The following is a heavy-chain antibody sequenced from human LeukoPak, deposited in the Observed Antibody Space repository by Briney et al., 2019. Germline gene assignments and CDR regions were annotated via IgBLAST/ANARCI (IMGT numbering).Heavy chain of an antibody. CDR3: VRVSSAARHYYMDV. J-gene: IGHJ6*03. D-gene: IGHD6-6*01. Sequence: GGSLRLSCAASGFTFSRDSMNWVRQAPGKGLEWISYISYDSAIKYYADSVRGRFTISRDNAKNSLSLQMHSLRAEDTAVYYCVRVSSAARHYYMDVWGKGTTVTVSS. CDR2: ISYDSAIK. CDR1: GFTFSRDS. V-gene: IGHV3-48*01.